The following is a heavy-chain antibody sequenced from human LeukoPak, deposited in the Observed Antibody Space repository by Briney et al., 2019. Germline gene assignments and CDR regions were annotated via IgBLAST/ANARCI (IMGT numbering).Heavy chain of an antibody. D-gene: IGHD6-19*01. CDR1: GYTFTSYG. CDR2: ISAYNGNT. V-gene: IGHV1-18*01. J-gene: IGHJ4*02. Sequence: ASVKVSCKASGYTFTSYGISWVRQAPGQGLEWMGWISAYNGNTNYAQKLQGRVTMTTDTSTSTAYMELRSLRSEDTAVYYCARGAWYSGAYTTLYYFDYWGQGTLVTVSS. CDR3: ARGAWYSGAYTTLYYFDY.